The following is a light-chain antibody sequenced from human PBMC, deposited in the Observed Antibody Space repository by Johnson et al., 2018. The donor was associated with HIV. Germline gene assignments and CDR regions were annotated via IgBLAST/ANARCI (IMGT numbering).Light chain of an antibody. CDR1: SSNIGNNY. CDR2: DNN. V-gene: IGLV1-51*01. J-gene: IGLJ1*01. Sequence: QSMLTQTPSVSAAPGQKVTISCSGSSSNIGNNYVSWYQQLPGTAPTLLIYDNNKRPSGIPDRFSGSQSGTSATLGITGLQTGDEADYYCGTWDSGLSAHYVFGTGTRVTVL. CDR3: GTWDSGLSAHYV.